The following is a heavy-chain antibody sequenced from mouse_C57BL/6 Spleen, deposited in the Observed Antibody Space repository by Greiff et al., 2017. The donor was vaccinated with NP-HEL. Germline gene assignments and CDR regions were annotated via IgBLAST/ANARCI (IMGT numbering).Heavy chain of an antibody. CDR2: IWRGGST. V-gene: IGHV2-5*01. J-gene: IGHJ4*01. Sequence: QVQLQQSGPGLVQPSQSLSITCTVSGFSLTSYGVHWVRQSPGKGLEWLGVIWRGGSTDYNAALMSRLGIIKDNTKSQDFFKMNSLQAADTAIYYRAKVSYYGNYRGFFYAMDYWGQGTSVTVSS. D-gene: IGHD2-10*01. CDR3: AKVSYYGNYRGFFYAMDY. CDR1: GFSLTSYG.